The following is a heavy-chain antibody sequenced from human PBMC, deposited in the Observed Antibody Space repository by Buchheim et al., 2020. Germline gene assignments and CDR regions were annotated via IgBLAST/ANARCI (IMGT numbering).Heavy chain of an antibody. D-gene: IGHD3-22*01. CDR1: GFTFSSYA. Sequence: EVQLLESGGGLVQPGGSLRLSCAASGFTFSSYAMSWVRQAPGKGLEWVSAISRSGGSTYYADSVKGRFTISRDNPQNTLYLQMNSLRDENTAVYYCAKDYYDSSGYYFDAFDIWGQGT. V-gene: IGHV3-23*01. CDR2: ISRSGGST. CDR3: AKDYYDSSGYYFDAFDI. J-gene: IGHJ3*02.